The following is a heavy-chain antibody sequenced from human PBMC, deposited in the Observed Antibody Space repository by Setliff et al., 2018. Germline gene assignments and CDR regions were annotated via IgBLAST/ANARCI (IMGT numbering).Heavy chain of an antibody. CDR1: GYNFAESI. J-gene: IGHJ4*02. D-gene: IGHD2-8*01. CDR3: LRLVRYCTTIACHRTLGEEV. V-gene: IGHV1-18*01. CDR2: ISAYNGHT. Sequence: SVKVSCKASGYNFAESIVSWVRQAPGQGLEWMGWISAYNGHTYSAQKFQARVTLTTDTSTNMAYMELRGLRSDDTAIYYCLRLVRYCTTIACHRTLGEEVWGRGTLVTVSS.